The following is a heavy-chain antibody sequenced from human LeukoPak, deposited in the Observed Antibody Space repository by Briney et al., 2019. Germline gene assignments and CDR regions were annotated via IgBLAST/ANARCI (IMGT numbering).Heavy chain of an antibody. CDR3: ARDIVVVPELYNWFDP. J-gene: IGHJ5*02. V-gene: IGHV3-74*01. CDR2: INTDGSST. Sequence: GGCLRLSCAASGFTFSSYWMHWVRQAPGKGLVWVSRINTDGSSTSYADSVKGRFTISRDNAKNTLYLQMNSLRAEDTAVYYCARDIVVVPELYNWFDPWGQGTLVTVSS. D-gene: IGHD2-2*01. CDR1: GFTFSSYW.